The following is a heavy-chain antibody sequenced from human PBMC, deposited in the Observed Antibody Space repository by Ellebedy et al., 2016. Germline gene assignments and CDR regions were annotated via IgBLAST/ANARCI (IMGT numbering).Heavy chain of an antibody. CDR1: GYSFTSYW. J-gene: IGHJ6*02. Sequence: KVSXKGSGYSFTSYWIGWVRQMPGKGLEWMGIIYPGDSDTRYSPSFQGQVTISADKSISTAYLQWSSLKASDTAMYYCARAAKGYYGSGSYAAYYYYGMDVWGQGTTVTVSS. V-gene: IGHV5-51*01. CDR2: IYPGDSDT. CDR3: ARAAKGYYGSGSYAAYYYYGMDV. D-gene: IGHD3-10*01.